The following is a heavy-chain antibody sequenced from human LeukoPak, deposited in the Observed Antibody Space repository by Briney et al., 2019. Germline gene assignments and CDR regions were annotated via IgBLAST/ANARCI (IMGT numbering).Heavy chain of an antibody. J-gene: IGHJ4*02. CDR3: ARDQLGNNY. Sequence: PSETLSLTCAVYGGSFSNYYWSWIRQPPGKGLEWIAEINHSGTTNYNPSLKRRGTISVEKSKKQFSLKKKCVTAADTAVYYCARDQLGNNYWGQGTLVTVSS. V-gene: IGHV4-34*01. CDR1: GGSFSNYY. D-gene: IGHD1-1*01. CDR2: INHSGTT.